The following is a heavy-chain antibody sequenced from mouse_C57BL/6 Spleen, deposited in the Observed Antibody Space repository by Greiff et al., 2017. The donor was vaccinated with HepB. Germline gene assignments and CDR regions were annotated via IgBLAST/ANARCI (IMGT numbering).Heavy chain of an antibody. CDR3: ARAYDYDGYYYAMDY. CDR2: ISDGGSYT. CDR1: GFTFSSYA. V-gene: IGHV5-4*01. Sequence: DVQLHESGGGLVKPGGSLKLSCAASGFTFSSYAMSWVRQTPEKRLEWVATISDGGSYTYYPDNVKGRFTISRDNAKNNLYLQMSHLKSEDTAMYYCARAYDYDGYYYAMDYWGQGTSVTVSS. D-gene: IGHD2-4*01. J-gene: IGHJ4*01.